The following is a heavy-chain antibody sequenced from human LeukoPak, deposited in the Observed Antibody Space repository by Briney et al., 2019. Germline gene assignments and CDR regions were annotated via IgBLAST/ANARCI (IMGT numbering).Heavy chain of an antibody. CDR1: GYTFTDYY. CDR2: VDPEDGET. V-gene: IGHV1-69-2*01. CDR3: AMAGNPGYDYYYMDV. Sequence: ATVKISCKASGYTFTDYYMHWVQQAPGKGLEWMGRVDPEDGETIYAEKFQGRVTITADTSTDTAYMELSSLRSEDTAVYYCAMAGNPGYDYYYMDVWGKGTTVTVSS. J-gene: IGHJ6*03.